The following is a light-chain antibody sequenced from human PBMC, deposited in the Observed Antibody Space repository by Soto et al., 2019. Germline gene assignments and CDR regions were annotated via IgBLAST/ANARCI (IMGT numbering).Light chain of an antibody. CDR3: QQYDHWPRT. Sequence: EIVMTQSPATLSVSPGERATLSCRASQSVGNDLAWYQQKGGQVPRLLVHGASTRATGIPARFSVSGSGTEFTLTISGLQSEDFAVSYCQQYDHWPRTFAQGTKLEIK. J-gene: IGKJ2*01. CDR1: QSVGND. CDR2: GAS. V-gene: IGKV3-15*01.